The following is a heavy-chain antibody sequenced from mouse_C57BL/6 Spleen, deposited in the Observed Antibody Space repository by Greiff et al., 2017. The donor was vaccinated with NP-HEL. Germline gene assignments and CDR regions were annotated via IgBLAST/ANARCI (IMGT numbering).Heavy chain of an antibody. J-gene: IGHJ3*01. CDR2: IYPGGGYT. D-gene: IGHD3-2*02. V-gene: IGHV1-63*01. CDR3: ARCGAQAGWFAY. Sequence: QVQLKQSGAELVRPGTSVKMSCKASGYTFTNYWIGWAKQRPGHGLEWIGDIYPGGGYTNYNEKFKGKATLTADKSSSTAYMQFSSLTSEDSAIYYCARCGAQAGWFAYWGQGTLVTVSA. CDR1: GYTFTNYW.